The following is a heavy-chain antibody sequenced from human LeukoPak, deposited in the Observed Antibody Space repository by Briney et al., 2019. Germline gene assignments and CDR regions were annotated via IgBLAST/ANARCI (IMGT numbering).Heavy chain of an antibody. Sequence: GGSLRLSCAASGFTFSSYGMHWVRHAPGKGLEWVAVISYDGSNKYSADSVKGRFTISRDNSKNTLYLQMNRLRAEGTAVYYCVKAEPCIPTGGFHTWGQGTLVTVSS. J-gene: IGHJ5*02. V-gene: IGHV3-30*18. D-gene: IGHD2-8*01. CDR1: GFTFSSYG. CDR3: VKAEPCIPTGGFHT. CDR2: ISYDGSNK.